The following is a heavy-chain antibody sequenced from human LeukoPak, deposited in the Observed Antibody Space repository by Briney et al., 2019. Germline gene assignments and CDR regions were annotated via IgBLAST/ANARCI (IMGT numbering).Heavy chain of an antibody. D-gene: IGHD5-24*01. CDR1: GGSISSGGYS. CDR3: ARGTEMATGTDAFDI. CDR2: IYHSGST. V-gene: IGHV4-30-2*01. J-gene: IGHJ3*02. Sequence: PSQTLSLTCAVSGGSISSGGYSWSWIRQPPGKGLEWIGYIYHSGSTYYNPSLKSRVTISVDRSKNQFSLKLSSVTAADTAVYYCARGTEMATGTDAFDIWGQGTMATVSS.